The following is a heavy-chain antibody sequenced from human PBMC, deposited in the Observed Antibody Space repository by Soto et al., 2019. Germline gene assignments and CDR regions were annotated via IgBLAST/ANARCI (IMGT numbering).Heavy chain of an antibody. J-gene: IGHJ2*01. Sequence: QVQLVQSGAEVKKPGSSVKVSCKASGGTFSSYAISWVRQAPGQGLEWMGGIIPIFGTANYAQKFQGRVTITADETRSTAYMEPSSLRSGDTAVYYCARGGQRCDYGGKGFWYFDLWGRGTLVTVSS. CDR1: GGTFSSYA. CDR3: ARGGQRCDYGGKGFWYFDL. V-gene: IGHV1-69*12. CDR2: IIPIFGTA. D-gene: IGHD4-17*01.